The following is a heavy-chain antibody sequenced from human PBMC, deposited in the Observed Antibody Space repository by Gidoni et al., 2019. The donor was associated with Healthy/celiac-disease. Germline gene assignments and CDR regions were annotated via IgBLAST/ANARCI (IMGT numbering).Heavy chain of an antibody. J-gene: IGHJ4*02. CDR3: ANLAHYYDSSGYQYFDY. Sequence: EVPLLESGGGLVQPGGSLSLSCAASGFTCSIYAMCWVCTAPGKGLEWVSVISGSVGSTYYADSVKGRFTISRDNSKNTLYLQMNSLRAEDTAVYYCANLAHYYDSSGYQYFDYWGQGTLVTVSS. D-gene: IGHD3-22*01. CDR1: GFTCSIYA. CDR2: ISGSVGST. V-gene: IGHV3-23*01.